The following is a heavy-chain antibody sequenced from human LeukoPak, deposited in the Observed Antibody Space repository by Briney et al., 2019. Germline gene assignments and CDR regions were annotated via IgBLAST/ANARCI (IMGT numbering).Heavy chain of an antibody. D-gene: IGHD6-13*01. J-gene: IGHJ6*03. CDR2: IFYSGVT. Sequence: SETLSLTCTVSSASISTYYWSWIRQPPGKGLEWIGYIFYSGVTKYNPSLKSRVTISIDTSKNQFSLKLNSVTAADTAVYYCARTTEAHSWRTRYYDYYMDVWGKGTTVTVSS. CDR3: ARTTEAHSWRTRYYDYYMDV. V-gene: IGHV4-59*01. CDR1: SASISTYY.